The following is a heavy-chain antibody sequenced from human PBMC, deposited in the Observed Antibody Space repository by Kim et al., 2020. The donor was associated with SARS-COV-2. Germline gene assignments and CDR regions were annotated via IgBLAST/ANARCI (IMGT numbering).Heavy chain of an antibody. Sequence: ASVKVSCKASGYTFTGYYMHWVRQAPGQGLEWMGRINPNSGGTNYAQKFQGRVTMTRDMSISTAYMELSRLRSDDTAVYYCARDLGTIFGVVIILDYWGQGTLVTVSS. J-gene: IGHJ4*02. V-gene: IGHV1-2*06. CDR2: INPNSGGT. D-gene: IGHD3-3*01. CDR1: GYTFTGYY. CDR3: ARDLGTIFGVVIILDY.